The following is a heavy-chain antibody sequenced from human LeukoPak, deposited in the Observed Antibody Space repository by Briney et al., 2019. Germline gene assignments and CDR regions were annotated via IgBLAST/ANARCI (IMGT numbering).Heavy chain of an antibody. CDR3: ARAFEAGTIPDY. D-gene: IGHD6-19*01. CDR1: GGSFSGYY. V-gene: IGHV4-34*01. J-gene: IGHJ4*02. CDR2: INHSGST. Sequence: PSETLSVTCAVYGGSFSGYYWSWIRQPPGKGLEWIGEINHSGSTNYNPSLKSRVTISVDTSKNQFSLKLSSVTAADTAVYYCARAFEAGTIPDYWGQGTLVTVSS.